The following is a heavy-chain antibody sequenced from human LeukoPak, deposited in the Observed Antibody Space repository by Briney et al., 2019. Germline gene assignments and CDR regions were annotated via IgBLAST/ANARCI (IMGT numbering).Heavy chain of an antibody. CDR1: GASVNNGGFY. V-gene: IGHV4-61*08. CDR2: VHNSDT. D-gene: IGHD2-15*01. Sequence: SETLSLTCSVPGASVNNGGFYWSWIRQPPGKGLEWIAYVHNSDTNYNPSLNSRVTILVDTSKNQFSLKLRSVTAADTAVYFCAREGDCSGGSCYSYGWFDSWGQGTLVTVSS. J-gene: IGHJ5*01. CDR3: AREGDCSGGSCYSYGWFDS.